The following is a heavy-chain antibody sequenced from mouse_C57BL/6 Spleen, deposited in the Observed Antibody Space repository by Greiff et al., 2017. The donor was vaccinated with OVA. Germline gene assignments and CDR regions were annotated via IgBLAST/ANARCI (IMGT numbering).Heavy chain of an antibody. CDR3: ARRGGVYEDFDY. Sequence: EVKLMESEGGLVQPGSSMKLSCTASGFTFSDYYMAWVRQVPEKGLEWVANINYDGSSTYYLDSLKSRFIISRDNAKNILYLQMSSLKSEDTATYYWARRGGVYEDFDYWGQGTTLTVSS. CDR1: GFTFSDYY. V-gene: IGHV5-16*01. J-gene: IGHJ2*01. CDR2: INYDGSST. D-gene: IGHD2-12*01.